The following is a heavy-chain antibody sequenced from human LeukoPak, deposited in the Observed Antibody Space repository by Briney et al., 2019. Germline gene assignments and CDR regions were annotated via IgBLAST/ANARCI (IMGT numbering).Heavy chain of an antibody. D-gene: IGHD2-15*01. V-gene: IGHV3-20*04. Sequence: RPGGSLRLSCAASGFTFDDYGMSWVRQAPGKGLELVSGINWNGGSTGYADSVKGRFTISRDNAKNSLYLQMNSLRAEDTALYYCARVRLYCSSSSCPGDHWGQGTLVTVSS. CDR2: INWNGGST. J-gene: IGHJ4*02. CDR3: ARVRLYCSSSSCPGDH. CDR1: GFTFDDYG.